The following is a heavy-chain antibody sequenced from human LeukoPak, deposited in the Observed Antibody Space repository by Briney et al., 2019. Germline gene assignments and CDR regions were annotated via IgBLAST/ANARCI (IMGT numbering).Heavy chain of an antibody. Sequence: SETLSLTCTVSGGSISSSSYYWGWIRQPPGKGLEWIGSIYYSGGTYYNPSLKSRVTISVDTSKNQFSLKLSSVTAADTAVYYCARIQALYSSGWYSVYYGMDVWGQGTTVTVSS. V-gene: IGHV4-39*01. CDR1: GGSISSSSYY. CDR2: IYYSGGT. CDR3: ARIQALYSSGWYSVYYGMDV. D-gene: IGHD6-19*01. J-gene: IGHJ6*02.